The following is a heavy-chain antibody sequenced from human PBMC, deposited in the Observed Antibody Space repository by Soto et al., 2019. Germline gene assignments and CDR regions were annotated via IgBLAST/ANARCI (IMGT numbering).Heavy chain of an antibody. D-gene: IGHD6-6*01. Sequence: PSETLSLTCTVSGGSISSSSYYWGWIRQPPGKGLEWIGSIYYSGSTYYNPSLKSRVTVPVDTSKNQFSLKLSSVTAADTAVYYCARLSAGSSGVYYYYGMDVWGQGTTVTVSS. CDR2: IYYSGST. CDR3: ARLSAGSSGVYYYYGMDV. J-gene: IGHJ6*02. V-gene: IGHV4-39*01. CDR1: GGSISSSSYY.